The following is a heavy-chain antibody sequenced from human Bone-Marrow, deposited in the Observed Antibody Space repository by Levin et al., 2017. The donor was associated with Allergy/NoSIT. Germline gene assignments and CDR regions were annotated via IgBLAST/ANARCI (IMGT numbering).Heavy chain of an antibody. V-gene: IGHV3-48*01. Sequence: GGSLRLSCSASGFPFNMYAFNWVRQAPGKGLEWVSYIGGSGTLIDYADSVKGRFTISRDNAKNSLFLQMNSLTAEDTAVYYCARDHYGDYGDYFDYWGQGTLVTGSS. J-gene: IGHJ4*02. D-gene: IGHD4-17*01. CDR2: IGGSGTLI. CDR3: ARDHYGDYGDYFDY. CDR1: GFPFNMYA.